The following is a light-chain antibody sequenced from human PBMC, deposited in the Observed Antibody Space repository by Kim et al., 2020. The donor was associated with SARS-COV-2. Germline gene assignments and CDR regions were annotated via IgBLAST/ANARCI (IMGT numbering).Light chain of an antibody. Sequence: APGKTARITWGGNNIGSKSVHWYQQKPGQAPVLVIYYDSDRPSGIPERFSGSNSGNTATLTISRVEAGDEADYYCQVWDSSSDHYVFVTGTKVTVL. CDR2: YDS. CDR3: QVWDSSSDHYV. CDR1: NIGSKS. J-gene: IGLJ1*01. V-gene: IGLV3-21*04.